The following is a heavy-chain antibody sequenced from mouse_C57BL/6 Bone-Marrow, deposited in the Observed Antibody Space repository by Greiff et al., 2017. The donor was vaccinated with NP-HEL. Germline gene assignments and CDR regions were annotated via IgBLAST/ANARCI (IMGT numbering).Heavy chain of an antibody. V-gene: IGHV10-1*01. CDR1: GFSFNTYA. D-gene: IGHD1-1*01. CDR3: VSFYYGSRRYAMDY. Sequence: EVKLVESGGGLVQPKGSLKLSCAASGFSFNTYAMNWVRQAPGKGLEWVARIRSKSNNYATYYADSVKDRFTISRDDSESMLYLQMNNLKTEDTAMYYCVSFYYGSRRYAMDYWGQGTSVTVSS. J-gene: IGHJ4*01. CDR2: IRSKSNNYAT.